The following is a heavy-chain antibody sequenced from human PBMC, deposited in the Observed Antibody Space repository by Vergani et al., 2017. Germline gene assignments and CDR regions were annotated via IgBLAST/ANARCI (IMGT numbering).Heavy chain of an antibody. Sequence: QVQLQESGPGLVKPSQTLALTCTVSGASMSSFGYYWTWIRQSAGKRLEWIGDILGSGTANYNPSFQGGVSMSVATSKNQFSLTLSSVNATDTAAYYCAXGRRAAGYSGPDSWVQGTRVTVSS. CDR1: GASMSSFGYY. J-gene: IGHJ4*02. D-gene: IGHD1-26*01. V-gene: IGHV4-61*02. CDR3: AXGRRAAGYSGPDS. CDR2: ILGSGTA.